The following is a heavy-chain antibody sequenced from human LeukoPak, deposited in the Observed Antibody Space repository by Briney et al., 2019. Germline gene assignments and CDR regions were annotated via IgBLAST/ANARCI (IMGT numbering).Heavy chain of an antibody. V-gene: IGHV3-53*01. Sequence: GESLRLSCAASGFTVSSNYMNWVRQAPGKGLEWVSVISSGGTTYYADSVKGRFTISRDNPKNTLYLQMNSLRAEDTAVYYCARDSSYYDSSALDAFDIWGQGTMVTVSS. CDR2: ISSGGTT. D-gene: IGHD3-22*01. J-gene: IGHJ3*02. CDR1: GFTVSSNY. CDR3: ARDSSYYDSSALDAFDI.